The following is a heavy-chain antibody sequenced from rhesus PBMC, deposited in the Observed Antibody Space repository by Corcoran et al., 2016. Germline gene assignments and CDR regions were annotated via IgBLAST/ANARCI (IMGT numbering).Heavy chain of an antibody. CDR2: IGGSSGIT. J-gene: IGHJ4*01. CDR3: ARSQGVAAALDY. D-gene: IGHD6-43*01. Sequence: QVQLQESGPGLVKPSETLSLTYAVSGGSIRGFYWTWIRQPPGKGLEWLGYIGGSSGITYYNPSLNSRVSISTDTSKSHFSLKLRSVTAADTAMYYCARSQGVAAALDYWGQGVLGTVSS. V-gene: IGHV4-165*02. CDR1: GGSIRGFY.